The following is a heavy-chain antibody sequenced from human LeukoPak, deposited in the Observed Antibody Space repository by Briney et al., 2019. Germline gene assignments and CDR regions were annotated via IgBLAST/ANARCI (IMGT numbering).Heavy chain of an antibody. D-gene: IGHD6-25*01. V-gene: IGHV1-24*01. CDR1: GYTLTELS. CDR2: LDPEDGET. CDR3: ATASGGGYSPYYFDY. Sequence: VASVKVSCKVSGYTLTELSMHWVRQAPGKGLEWMGGLDPEDGETIYAQKFQGRVTMTEDTSTDTAYMELSSLRSEDTAVYYCATASGGGYSPYYFDYWGRGTLVTVSS. J-gene: IGHJ4*02.